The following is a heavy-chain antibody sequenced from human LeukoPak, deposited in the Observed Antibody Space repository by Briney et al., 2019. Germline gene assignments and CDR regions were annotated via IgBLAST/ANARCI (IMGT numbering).Heavy chain of an antibody. Sequence: PSETLSLTCTVSGGSISSYYWSWIRQPPGKGLEWIGYIYYSGSTNYNPSLKSRVTISVDTSKNQFSLKLSSVTAADTAVYYCARPYSSGWHGGWFDPWGQGTLVTVSS. CDR3: ARPYSSGWHGGWFDP. D-gene: IGHD6-19*01. CDR2: IYYSGST. J-gene: IGHJ5*02. V-gene: IGHV4-59*08. CDR1: GGSISSYY.